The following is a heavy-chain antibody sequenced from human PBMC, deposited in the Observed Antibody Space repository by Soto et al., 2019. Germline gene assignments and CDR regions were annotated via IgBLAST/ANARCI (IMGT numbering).Heavy chain of an antibody. CDR3: ARLGTTGSEIYYYGMDV. CDR1: GGSISSSNW. V-gene: IGHV4-4*02. Sequence: QVQLQESGPGLVKPSGTLSLTCAVSGGSISSSNWWSWVRQPPGKGLEWIGEIYHSGSTNCNPSLKRRVTIAVDKSKNQFSLKLSSVTAADTAVYYCARLGTTGSEIYYYGMDVWGQGTTVTVSS. J-gene: IGHJ6*02. D-gene: IGHD1-1*01. CDR2: IYHSGST.